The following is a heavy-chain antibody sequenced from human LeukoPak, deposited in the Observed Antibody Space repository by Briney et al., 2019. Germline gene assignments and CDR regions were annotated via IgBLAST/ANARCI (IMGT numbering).Heavy chain of an antibody. J-gene: IGHJ3*02. D-gene: IGHD6-13*01. CDR3: AKDFVFRAAGTWDAFDI. Sequence: PGGSLRLSCAASGFTFDDYAMHWVRQAPGKGLEWVSGISWNSGSIGYADSVKGRFTISRDNAKNSLYLQMNSLRAEDMALYYCAKDFVFRAAGTWDAFDIWGQGTMVTVSS. CDR2: ISWNSGSI. V-gene: IGHV3-9*03. CDR1: GFTFDDYA.